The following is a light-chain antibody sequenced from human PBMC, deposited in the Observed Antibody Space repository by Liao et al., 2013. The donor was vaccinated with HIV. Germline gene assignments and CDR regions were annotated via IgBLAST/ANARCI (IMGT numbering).Light chain of an antibody. V-gene: IGLV3-1*01. CDR3: QAWDSSTAV. CDR1: NLGEKS. Sequence: SYDLTQPPSVSVFSGQTASISCSGDNLGEKSASWYQQRPGQSPVLVIYQDNKRPSGIPERFSGSNYGNTATLTISGTQAMDEADYYCQAWDSSTAVFGAGTKVT. J-gene: IGLJ1*01. CDR2: QDN.